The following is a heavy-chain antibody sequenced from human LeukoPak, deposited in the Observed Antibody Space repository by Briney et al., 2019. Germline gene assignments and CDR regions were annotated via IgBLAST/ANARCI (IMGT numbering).Heavy chain of an antibody. V-gene: IGHV3-30*18. CDR1: GFTFSSYG. J-gene: IGHJ4*02. CDR2: ISYDGSNK. CDR3: ANVVYDYGDSMSR. D-gene: IGHD4-17*01. Sequence: GGSLRLSCAASGFTFSSYGMHWVRQAPGKGLEWVAVISYDGSNKYYADSVKGRFTISRDNSKNTLYLQMNSLRAEDTAVYYCANVVYDYGDSMSRWGQGTLVTVSS.